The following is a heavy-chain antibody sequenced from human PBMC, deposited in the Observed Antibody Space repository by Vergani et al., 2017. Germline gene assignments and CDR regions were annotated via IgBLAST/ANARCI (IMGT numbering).Heavy chain of an antibody. J-gene: IGHJ4*02. CDR1: GFTFSSYA. Sequence: EVQLLESGGGLVQLGGSLRLSCAASGFTFSSYAMSWFRQGPGKGPEWVADISDSGGSTYYADPVKGRYTISRDNSKTTLYRQMDSLRAEDTAVYYCAKDDADSGSYWPEDYWGQGTLVTVSS. CDR2: ISDSGGST. D-gene: IGHD1-26*01. CDR3: AKDDADSGSYWPEDY. V-gene: IGHV3-23*01.